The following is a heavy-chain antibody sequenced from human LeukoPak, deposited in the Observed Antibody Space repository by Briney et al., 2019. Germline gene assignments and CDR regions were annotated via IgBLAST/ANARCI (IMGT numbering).Heavy chain of an antibody. CDR3: ARGPSGSHAFDI. J-gene: IGHJ3*02. CDR1: GFTFSSHG. CDR2: IGTAGDT. D-gene: IGHD7-27*01. V-gene: IGHV3-13*04. Sequence: GGSLRLSCAASGFTFSSHGMHWVRQATGQGLEWVSAIGTAGDTYYPGSVKGRFTISRENAKNSLYLQMNSLRAGDTAVYYCARGPSGSHAFDIWGQGTMVTVSS.